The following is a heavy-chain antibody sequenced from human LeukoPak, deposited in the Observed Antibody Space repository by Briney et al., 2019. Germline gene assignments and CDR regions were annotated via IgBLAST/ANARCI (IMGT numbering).Heavy chain of an antibody. D-gene: IGHD5-24*01. CDR2: ISSSSTYI. CDR3: AKDVLMATILVPPNH. CDR1: GFTFSSYS. J-gene: IGHJ5*02. Sequence: PGGSLRLSCAASGFTFSSYSMNWVRQAPGRGLEWVSSISSSSTYIYYADSVKGRFTISRDNAKNSLYLQMNSLRAEDTAVYYCAKDVLMATILVPPNHWGQGTLVTVSS. V-gene: IGHV3-21*01.